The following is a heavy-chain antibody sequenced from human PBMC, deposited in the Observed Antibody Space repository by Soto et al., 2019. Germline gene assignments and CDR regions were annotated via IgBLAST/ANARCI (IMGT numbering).Heavy chain of an antibody. Sequence: EVQLVESGGGLVEPGGSLRLSCVVSGFTFSNAWMRWVRQAPGKGLEWVGRIQSKADGGTPEYAASVEGRFTISRDDSKNTLYLQLDGLKTEDTAVYYCSTGLRWTSTDYYWGQGTLVTVSS. CDR2: IQSKADGGTP. V-gene: IGHV3-15*01. CDR3: STGLRWTSTDYY. D-gene: IGHD2-15*01. J-gene: IGHJ4*02. CDR1: GFTFSNAW.